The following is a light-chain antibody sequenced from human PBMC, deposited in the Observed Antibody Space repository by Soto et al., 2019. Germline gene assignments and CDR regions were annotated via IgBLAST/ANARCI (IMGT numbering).Light chain of an antibody. Sequence: QSALTQPASVSGSPGQWITISCTGTSSDVGNYNYVSWYQQHPGKAPKLMIYQVSNRPSGVSNRFSGSKSGNTASLTISGLQAEDEDDYYCSSYTTSTTVVFGGGTQLTVL. V-gene: IGLV2-14*01. CDR2: QVS. CDR1: SSDVGNYNY. J-gene: IGLJ2*01. CDR3: SSYTTSTTVV.